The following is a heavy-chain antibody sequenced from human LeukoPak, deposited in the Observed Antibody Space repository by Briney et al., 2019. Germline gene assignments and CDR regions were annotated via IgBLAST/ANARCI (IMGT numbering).Heavy chain of an antibody. V-gene: IGHV1-46*01. CDR3: VRTPPNWGFDY. J-gene: IGHJ4*02. CDR1: GYTFTSYY. Sequence: ASVKVSCKASGYTFTSYYMHWVRQAPGQGLEWMGIINPSGGSTSYAQKFQGRVTMTRDTSTSTVYMELSSLRSEDTAIYYCVRTPPNWGFDYWGQGTLVTVSS. D-gene: IGHD7-27*01. CDR2: INPSGGST.